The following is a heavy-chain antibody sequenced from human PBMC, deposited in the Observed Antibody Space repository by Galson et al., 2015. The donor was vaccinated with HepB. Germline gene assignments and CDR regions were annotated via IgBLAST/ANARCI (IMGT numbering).Heavy chain of an antibody. J-gene: IGHJ6*03. CDR3: ARDGSGGALEGYYYYYMDV. CDR1: GYTFTGYF. CDR2: INPNSGGT. V-gene: IGHV1-2*02. Sequence: SVKVSCKASGYTFTGYFMHWVRQAPGQGLEWMGWINPNSGGTNYAQKFQGRVTMTRDTSISTAYMELSRLRSDDTAVYYCARDGSGGALEGYYYYYMDVWGKGTTVTVSS. D-gene: IGHD2-21*01.